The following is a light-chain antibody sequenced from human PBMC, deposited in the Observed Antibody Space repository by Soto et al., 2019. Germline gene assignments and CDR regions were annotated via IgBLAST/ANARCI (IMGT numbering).Light chain of an antibody. J-gene: IGKJ2*01. CDR1: QTIKSY. V-gene: IGKV1-39*01. CDR2: GAS. Sequence: IQMTQSPSSLSASVGDRVIITCRASQTIKSYLNWYQHKPGKAPQLLISGASSLQGGVPSRFSGSASGPEFTLTISSLQPEDIATYYCQQCYTTPYTFGQGTKLDLK. CDR3: QQCYTTPYT.